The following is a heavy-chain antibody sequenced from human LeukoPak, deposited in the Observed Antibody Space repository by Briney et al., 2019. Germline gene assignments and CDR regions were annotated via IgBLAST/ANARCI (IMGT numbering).Heavy chain of an antibody. CDR1: GLRFSNYG. J-gene: IGHJ5*02. CDR2: ISNDGRVK. CDR3: ARALFPVVPTAYNWFDP. Sequence: GGSLRLSCVVSGLRFSNYGMSWVRQPPGKGLEWVAVISNDGRVKYYADSAKGRFTISRDNSKSTLCLQMDSLRAEDTALYYCARALFPVVPTAYNWFDPWGQGTLVTVSS. D-gene: IGHD2-2*01. V-gene: IGHV3-30*03.